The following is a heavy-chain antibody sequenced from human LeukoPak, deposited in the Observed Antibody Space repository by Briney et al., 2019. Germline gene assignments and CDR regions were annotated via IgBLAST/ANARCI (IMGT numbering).Heavy chain of an antibody. CDR2: ISAYNGNT. Sequence: ASVKVSCKASGYTFTSYGISWVRQAPGQGLEWMGWISAYNGNTNYAQKLQGRVTMTTDTSTSTAYMELRSLRSDDTAVYYCARVHNQSKYRNTGPIPRSHWFDPWGQGTQVTVSS. CDR1: GYTFTSYG. D-gene: IGHD2/OR15-2a*01. J-gene: IGHJ5*02. V-gene: IGHV1-18*04. CDR3: ARVHNQSKYRNTGPIPRSHWFDP.